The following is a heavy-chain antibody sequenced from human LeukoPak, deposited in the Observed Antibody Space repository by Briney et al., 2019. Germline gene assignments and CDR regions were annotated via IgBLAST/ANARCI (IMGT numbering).Heavy chain of an antibody. CDR2: ISGSGGST. CDR3: AKDSWSVVVVKKPALRHDAFDI. J-gene: IGHJ3*02. Sequence: GGSLRLSCAASGFTFSSYAMSWVRQAPGKGLEWVAAISGSGGSTYYADFVKGRFTISRDNSKNTLYLQMNSLRAEDTAVYYCAKDSWSVVVVKKPALRHDAFDIWGQGTMVTVSS. CDR1: GFTFSSYA. D-gene: IGHD3-22*01. V-gene: IGHV3-23*01.